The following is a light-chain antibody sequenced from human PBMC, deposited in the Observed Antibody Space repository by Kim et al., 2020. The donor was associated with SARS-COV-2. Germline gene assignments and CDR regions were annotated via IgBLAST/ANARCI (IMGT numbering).Light chain of an antibody. CDR3: VLYMGGGIWV. Sequence: QTVVTQEPSFSVSPGGTATLTCGLSSGSVSTNYYPGWYQQPPGQAPRMLIYNTNTRSSGVPDRFSGSILGNKAALTITGAQADDESDYYCVLYMGGGIWVFGGGTQLTVL. J-gene: IGLJ3*02. V-gene: IGLV8-61*01. CDR2: NTN. CDR1: SGSVSTNYY.